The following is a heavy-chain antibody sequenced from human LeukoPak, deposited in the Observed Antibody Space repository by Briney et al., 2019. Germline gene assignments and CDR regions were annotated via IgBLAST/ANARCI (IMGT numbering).Heavy chain of an antibody. CDR1: GFSVSSND. D-gene: IGHD6-13*01. CDR3: AKRVGYGYGMDV. J-gene: IGHJ6*02. V-gene: IGHV3-53*01. CDR2: IDRGGST. Sequence: PGGSLRLSCEASGFSVSSNDMSWVRQAPGKGLECVSVIDRGGSTFADSVKGRFTISRDNSKNTLYLQMNSLRVEDTAEFYCAKRVGYGYGMDVWGQGTTVTVSS.